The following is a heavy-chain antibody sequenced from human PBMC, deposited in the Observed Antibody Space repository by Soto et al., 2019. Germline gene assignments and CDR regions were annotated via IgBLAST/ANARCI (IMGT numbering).Heavy chain of an antibody. CDR3: ARITPNCYGSGTDAFDI. D-gene: IGHD3-10*01. CDR1: GYSFTSYW. V-gene: IGHV5-10-1*01. J-gene: IGHJ3*02. CDR2: IDPSDSYT. Sequence: GASLKISCKGSGYSFTSYWISWVRQMPGKGLEWMGRIDPSDSYTNYSPSFQGHVTISADKSISTAYLQWSSLKASDTAMYYCARITPNCYGSGTDAFDIWGQGTMGTVS.